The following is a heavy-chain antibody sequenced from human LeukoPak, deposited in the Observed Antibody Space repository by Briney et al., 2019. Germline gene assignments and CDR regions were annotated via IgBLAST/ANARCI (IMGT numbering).Heavy chain of an antibody. J-gene: IGHJ4*02. V-gene: IGHV3-9*01. Sequence: PGRSLRLSCAASGLTFDDYAMPWVRQAAGKGLEWVSGISWNSGSIGYADSVKGRFTISRDNAKNSLYLQMNSLRAEDTALYYCAKGQTYDILTGYYIVWGQGTLVTVSS. CDR1: GLTFDDYA. CDR3: AKGQTYDILTGYYIV. CDR2: ISWNSGSI. D-gene: IGHD3-9*01.